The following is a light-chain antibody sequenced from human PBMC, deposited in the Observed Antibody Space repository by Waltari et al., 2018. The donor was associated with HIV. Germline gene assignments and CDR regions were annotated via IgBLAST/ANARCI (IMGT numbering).Light chain of an antibody. CDR1: SSDVGGYNY. CDR2: DVS. Sequence: QSALTQPASVSGSPGPSITIPCTGTSSDVGGYNYVSWYQQHPGKAPQLMIYDVSTRPSGVSNRFSGSKSGNTASLTISGLQAEDEADYYCCSYAGSSTWVFGGGTKLTVL. CDR3: CSYAGSSTWV. V-gene: IGLV2-23*02. J-gene: IGLJ3*02.